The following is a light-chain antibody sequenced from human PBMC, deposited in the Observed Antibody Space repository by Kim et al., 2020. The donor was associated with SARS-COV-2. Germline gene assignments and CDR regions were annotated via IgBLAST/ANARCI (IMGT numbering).Light chain of an antibody. V-gene: IGKV3-20*01. CDR1: QSVSSSY. CDR2: GAS. J-gene: IGKJ4*01. CDR3: QQYGSSPLT. Sequence: LSPGESATRSCRASQSVSSSYLAWYQQKPGQAPRLLIYGASSRATGIPDRFSGSGSGTDFTLTISRLEPEDFAVYYCQQYGSSPLTFGGGTKLEI.